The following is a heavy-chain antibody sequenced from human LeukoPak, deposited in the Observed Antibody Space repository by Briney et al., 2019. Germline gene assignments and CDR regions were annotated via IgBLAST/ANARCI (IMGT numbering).Heavy chain of an antibody. J-gene: IGHJ6*02. CDR3: TKPWDRRSSSWYYYPMAV. D-gene: IGHD6-6*01. V-gene: IGHV3-30-3*01. Sequence: GGSLRLSCAASGFTFSSYAMHWVRQAPGKGLEWVAVISYDGSNKYYADSVKGQFTSSRDNLNNALYLQMNSVRTEDTAVYYCTKPWDRRSSSWYYYPMAVWGPGTTVIVSS. CDR1: GFTFSSYA. CDR2: ISYDGSNK.